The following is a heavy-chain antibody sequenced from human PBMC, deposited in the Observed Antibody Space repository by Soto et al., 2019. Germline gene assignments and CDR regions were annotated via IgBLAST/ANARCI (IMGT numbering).Heavy chain of an antibody. V-gene: IGHV3-9*01. D-gene: IGHD3-3*01. Sequence: EVQLVESGGGLVQPGRSLRLSCAASGFTFDDYAMHWVRQAPGKGLEWVSGISWNVGSIAYADSVKGRFTISRDNAKNSLYLQMNSLRAEDTALSYCAKGVAGWYYFDYWGQGTLVTVSS. J-gene: IGHJ4*02. CDR3: AKGVAGWYYFDY. CDR2: ISWNVGSI. CDR1: GFTFDDYA.